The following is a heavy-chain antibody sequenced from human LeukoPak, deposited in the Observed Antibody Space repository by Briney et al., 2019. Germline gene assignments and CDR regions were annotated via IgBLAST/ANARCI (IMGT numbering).Heavy chain of an antibody. Sequence: GGSLRLSCAASGFTFSSYSMNWVRQAPGKGLEWVSSISSSSSYIYYADSVKGRFTISRDNAKNSLYLQMNSLRAEDTAVYYCARDLRDNYDFWSGYTRNYYGMDVWGQGTTVTVSS. J-gene: IGHJ6*02. V-gene: IGHV3-21*01. CDR3: ARDLRDNYDFWSGYTRNYYGMDV. CDR1: GFTFSSYS. D-gene: IGHD3-3*01. CDR2: ISSSSSYI.